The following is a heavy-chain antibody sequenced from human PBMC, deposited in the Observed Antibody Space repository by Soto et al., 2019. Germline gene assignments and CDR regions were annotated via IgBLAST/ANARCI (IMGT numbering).Heavy chain of an antibody. CDR1: GFTFSSYW. Sequence: GGSLRLSCAASGFTFSSYWMSWVRQAPGKGLEWVANIKQDGSEKYYVDSVKGRFTISRDNAKNSLYLQMNSLRAEDTAVYYCARVLRFLEWPNAFDIWGQGTMVTVSS. CDR2: IKQDGSEK. D-gene: IGHD3-3*01. V-gene: IGHV3-7*01. J-gene: IGHJ3*02. CDR3: ARVLRFLEWPNAFDI.